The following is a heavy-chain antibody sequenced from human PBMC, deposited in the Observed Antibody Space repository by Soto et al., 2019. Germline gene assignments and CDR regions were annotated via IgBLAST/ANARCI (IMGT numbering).Heavy chain of an antibody. D-gene: IGHD3-10*01. CDR2: IIPIFGTA. Sequence: SVKVSCKASGGTFSSYAISWVRQAPGQGLERMGGIIPIFGTANYAQKFQGRVTITADESTSTAYMELSSLRSEDTAVYYCARDYGSGSYPSQDFDYWGQGTLVTVSS. CDR1: GGTFSSYA. CDR3: ARDYGSGSYPSQDFDY. J-gene: IGHJ4*02. V-gene: IGHV1-69*13.